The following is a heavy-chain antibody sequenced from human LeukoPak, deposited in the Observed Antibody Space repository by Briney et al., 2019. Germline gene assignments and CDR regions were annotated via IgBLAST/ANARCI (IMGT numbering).Heavy chain of an antibody. Sequence: SETLSLTCAVYGGSFSGYYWSWIRQPPGKGLEWIGEINHSGSTNYNPSLKSRVTISVDTSKNQFSLKLSSVTAADTAVYYCARDGATYSGSYYGDDYWGQGTLVTVSS. CDR3: ARDGATYSGSYYGDDY. V-gene: IGHV4-34*01. CDR2: INHSGST. CDR1: GGSFSGYY. J-gene: IGHJ4*02. D-gene: IGHD1-26*01.